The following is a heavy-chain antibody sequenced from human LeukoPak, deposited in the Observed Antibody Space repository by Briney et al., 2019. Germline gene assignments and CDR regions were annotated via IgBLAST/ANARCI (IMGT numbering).Heavy chain of an antibody. Sequence: GGSLRLSCAASTSTFDDYGMSWVRHVPGKGLEWVSGINWNGGSTGYADSVKARFTISRDNAKNSLFLQMNSLRAEDTALYYCAMGDSSGWYFDYWGQGTFVTVSS. V-gene: IGHV3-20*04. CDR1: TSTFDDYG. CDR3: AMGDSSGWYFDY. J-gene: IGHJ4*02. CDR2: INWNGGST. D-gene: IGHD6-19*01.